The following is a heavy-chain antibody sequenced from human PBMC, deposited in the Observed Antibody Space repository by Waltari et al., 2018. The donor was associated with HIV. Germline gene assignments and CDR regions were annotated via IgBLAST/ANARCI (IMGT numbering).Heavy chain of an antibody. CDR3: AREGYCSGGSCPLPH. Sequence: QLEESGGGVVQPGRSLRLSCAASGFIFNNYGMHWVRQAPGKGLEWVALIWYDGISKYYAESVKGRFTISRDKSKNTLYLEMNSLRAEDTAVYYCAREGYCSGGSCPLPHWGQGTTVTVSS. CDR1: GFIFNNYG. CDR2: IWYDGISK. J-gene: IGHJ6*02. V-gene: IGHV3-33*01. D-gene: IGHD2-15*01.